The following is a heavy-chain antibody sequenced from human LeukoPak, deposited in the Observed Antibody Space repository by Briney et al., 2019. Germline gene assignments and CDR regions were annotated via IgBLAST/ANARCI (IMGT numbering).Heavy chain of an antibody. Sequence: GGSLRLSCAASGFTFSSYEMNWVRQAPGKGLEWVSYISSSGSTIYYADSVKGRFTISRDNAKNSLYLQMNSLRAEDTAVYYCARGGPDSSDYSSLFDYWGRGILVTVSS. V-gene: IGHV3-48*03. CDR2: ISSSGSTI. CDR1: GFTFSSYE. D-gene: IGHD3-22*01. J-gene: IGHJ4*02. CDR3: ARGGPDSSDYSSLFDY.